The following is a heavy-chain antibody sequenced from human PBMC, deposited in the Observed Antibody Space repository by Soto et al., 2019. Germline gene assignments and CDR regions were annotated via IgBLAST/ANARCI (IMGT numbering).Heavy chain of an antibody. D-gene: IGHD5-18*01. J-gene: IGHJ4*02. V-gene: IGHV4-31*03. CDR1: GGSISSGGYY. CDR2: IYYSGST. Sequence: SETLSLTCTVSGGSISSGGYYWSWIRQHPGKGLEWIGYIYYSGSTYYNPSLKSRVTISVDTSKNQFSLKLSSVTAADTAVYYCARGATAMVTGGLEDWGQGTRVTVSS. CDR3: ARGATAMVTGGLED.